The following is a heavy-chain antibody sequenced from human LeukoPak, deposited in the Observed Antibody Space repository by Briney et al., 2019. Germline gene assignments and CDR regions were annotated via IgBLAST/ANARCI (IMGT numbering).Heavy chain of an antibody. J-gene: IGHJ5*02. D-gene: IGHD1-14*01. CDR1: GGSIGSSSYY. CDR2: IYYSGST. CDR3: ARHRNHKVLLSWFDP. Sequence: SETLSLTCTVSGGSIGSSSYYWGWIRQPPGKGLEWIGSIYYSGSTYYNPSLKSRVTISVDTSKNQFSLKLSSVTAADTAVYYCARHRNHKVLLSWFDPWGQGTLVTVSS. V-gene: IGHV4-39*01.